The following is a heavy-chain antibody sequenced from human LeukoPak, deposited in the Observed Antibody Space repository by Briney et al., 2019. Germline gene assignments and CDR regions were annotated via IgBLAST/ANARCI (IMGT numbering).Heavy chain of an antibody. CDR3: ARSYCNGRGCYDY. Sequence: SETLSLTCSVSGGSISSGPYFWSWIRQSPGQGLEWIGYIWPSGSTNYNPSLSGRVAISLDKSRNHFTLMVTAVTAADTAMYYCARSYCNGRGCYDYWGQGTLVTVSS. CDR2: IWPSGST. J-gene: IGHJ4*02. D-gene: IGHD2-15*01. CDR1: GGSISSGPYF. V-gene: IGHV4-30-2*06.